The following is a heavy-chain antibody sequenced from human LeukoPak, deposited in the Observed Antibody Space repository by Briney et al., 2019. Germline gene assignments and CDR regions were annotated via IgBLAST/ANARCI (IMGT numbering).Heavy chain of an antibody. CDR1: GFTFSSYA. CDR2: ISGSGGST. V-gene: IGHV3-23*01. CDR3: AKASRSLVVTATPLDY. D-gene: IGHD2-15*01. Sequence: GGSLRLSCAASGFTFSSYAMSWVRQAPGKGLEWVSAISGSGGSTYYADSVKGRFTISRDNSKNTLYLQMNSLRAEDTAVYSCAKASRSLVVTATPLDYWGQGTLVTVSS. J-gene: IGHJ4*02.